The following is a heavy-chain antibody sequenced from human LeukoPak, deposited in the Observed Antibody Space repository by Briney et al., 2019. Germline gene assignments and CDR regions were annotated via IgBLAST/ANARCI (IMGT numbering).Heavy chain of an antibody. D-gene: IGHD2-21*02. CDR1: GFTFSSYG. CDR3: TSSGDTTAEYFQR. J-gene: IGHJ1*01. V-gene: IGHV3-7*01. Sequence: GRSLRLSCAASGFTFSSYGMHWVRQAPGKGLEWVAHINPDGCDTYYVDSVKGRFTISRDNAQNSMYLQMNSLRVEDTAVYYCTSSGDTTAEYFQRWGQGTLVTVSS. CDR2: INPDGCDT.